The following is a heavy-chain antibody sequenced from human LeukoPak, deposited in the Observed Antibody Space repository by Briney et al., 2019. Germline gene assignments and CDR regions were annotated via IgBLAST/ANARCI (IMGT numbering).Heavy chain of an antibody. J-gene: IGHJ4*02. Sequence: PGGSLRLSCAASGFTFSSYGMHWVRQAPGKGLEWVAVIWYDGGNKYYADSVKGRFTISRDNSKNTLYLQMNSLRAEDTAVYYCARDRGSSGYLPDYWGQGTLVTVSS. CDR2: IWYDGGNK. D-gene: IGHD3-22*01. CDR3: ARDRGSSGYLPDY. V-gene: IGHV3-33*01. CDR1: GFTFSSYG.